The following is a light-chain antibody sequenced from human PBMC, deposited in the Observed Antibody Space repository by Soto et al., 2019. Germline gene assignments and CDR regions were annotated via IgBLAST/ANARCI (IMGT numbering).Light chain of an antibody. CDR1: SSDVGSYNR. Sequence: QSALTQPPSVSGSPGQSVTISCTGTSSDVGSYNRVSWYQQPPGTAPKLMIDEVSNRPSGVPDRFSGYKSGNTASLAISGLQAEDEADYYCSSYTSSSTWVFGTGTKLTVL. V-gene: IGLV2-18*02. CDR2: EVS. J-gene: IGLJ1*01. CDR3: SSYTSSSTWV.